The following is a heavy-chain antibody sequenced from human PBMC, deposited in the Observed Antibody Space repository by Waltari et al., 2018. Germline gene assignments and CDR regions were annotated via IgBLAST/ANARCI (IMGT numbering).Heavy chain of an antibody. D-gene: IGHD2-15*01. CDR2: VHGTGKT. J-gene: IGHJ4*02. CDR3: ARDRGRGLYLDS. V-gene: IGHV4-4*02. Sequence: TLSLTCAVSGDSVSSTYWWSWVRQSPKKGLEWIGQVHGTGKTNYNPSFASRVTISLDTYNNQFSLKMTSATAADTAVYYCARDRGRGLYLDSWGPGILVTVSP. CDR1: GDSVSSTYW.